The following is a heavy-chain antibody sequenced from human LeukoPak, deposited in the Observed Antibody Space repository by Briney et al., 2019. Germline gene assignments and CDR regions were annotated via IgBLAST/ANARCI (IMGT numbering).Heavy chain of an antibody. J-gene: IGHJ4*02. Sequence: SETLSLTCTVSGGSISSYYWSWIRQPPGKGLEWIGYIYYSGSTNYNPSLKSRVTISVDTSKNQFSLKLSSVTAADTAVYYCARAKSGGNSGYFDYWGQGTLVTVSS. CDR1: GGSISSYY. CDR2: IYYSGST. CDR3: ARAKSGGNSGYFDY. D-gene: IGHD4-23*01. V-gene: IGHV4-59*01.